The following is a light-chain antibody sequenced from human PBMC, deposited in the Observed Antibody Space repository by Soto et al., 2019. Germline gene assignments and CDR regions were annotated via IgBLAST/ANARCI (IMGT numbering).Light chain of an antibody. CDR1: QSLLHSNGYNY. Sequence: DIVMTQSPLSLPVTPGEPASISCRSSQSLLHSNGYNYLDWYLQKPGQSPQLLIYLGSNRASGVPDRFSRSGSGTDFTLKINRVEAEDVGVYYCMQALQTSITFGQGTRLEIK. V-gene: IGKV2-28*01. CDR3: MQALQTSIT. J-gene: IGKJ5*01. CDR2: LGS.